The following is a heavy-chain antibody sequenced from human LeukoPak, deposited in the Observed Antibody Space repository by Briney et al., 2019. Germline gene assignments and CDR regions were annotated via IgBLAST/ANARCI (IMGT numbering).Heavy chain of an antibody. CDR2: IYGGDNR. V-gene: IGHV3-53*01. CDR1: GFTVSSAY. D-gene: IGHD2-2*01. CDR3: ARGPTVSSTWDY. Sequence: PGGPLRLSCAASGFTVSSAYVSWVRQAPGKGLEWVSSIYGGDNREYSDSAKGRFTISRDDSKNTVSLQMSSLRVEDTAVYYCARGPTVSSTWDYWGQGTLVTVSP. J-gene: IGHJ4*02.